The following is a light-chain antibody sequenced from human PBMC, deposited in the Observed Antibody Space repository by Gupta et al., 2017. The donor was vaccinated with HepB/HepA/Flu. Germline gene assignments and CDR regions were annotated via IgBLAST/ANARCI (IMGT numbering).Light chain of an antibody. Sequence: VMTQSPSTLSVSPGERATLSCRASQTIGTNLAWFQHKPGQPPRLLIYGASSRAPGIPARFSGSGPETEFSLSISSLQSEDFAVYYCQQYKTCPPWDSFGPGTKLDI. CDR2: GAS. CDR1: QTIGTN. J-gene: IGKJ2*03. CDR3: QQYKTCPPWDS. V-gene: IGKV3-15*01.